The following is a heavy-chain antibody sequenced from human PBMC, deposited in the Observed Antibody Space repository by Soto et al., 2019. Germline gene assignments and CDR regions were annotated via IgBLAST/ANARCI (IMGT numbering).Heavy chain of an antibody. CDR1: GYSFTSYW. D-gene: IGHD6-13*01. CDR3: ARQRPSAAGNYYYYGMDV. V-gene: IGHV5-51*01. Sequence: GESLKISCKGSGYSFTSYWIGWVRQMPGKGLEWMGIIYPGDSDTRYSPSFQGQVTISADKSISTAYLQWSSLKASDTAMYYCARQRPSAAGNYYYYGMDVWGQGTTVTVS. J-gene: IGHJ6*02. CDR2: IYPGDSDT.